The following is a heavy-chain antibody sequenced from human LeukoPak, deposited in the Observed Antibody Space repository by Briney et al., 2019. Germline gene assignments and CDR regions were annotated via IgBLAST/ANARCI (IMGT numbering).Heavy chain of an antibody. Sequence: GRSLRLSCAASGFTFSSYGMHWVRQAPGKGREGVAVIWYDGSNENYADSVKGRFTISRDNSKNTLYLQMNSLRVEDTAVYYCARENYYDSRANFDYWGQGTLVTVSS. V-gene: IGHV3-33*01. CDR3: ARENYYDSRANFDY. D-gene: IGHD3-22*01. J-gene: IGHJ4*02. CDR2: IWYDGSNE. CDR1: GFTFSSYG.